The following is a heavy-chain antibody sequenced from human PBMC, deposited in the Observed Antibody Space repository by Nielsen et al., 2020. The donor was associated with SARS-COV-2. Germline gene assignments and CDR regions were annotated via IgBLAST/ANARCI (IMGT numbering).Heavy chain of an antibody. Sequence: GGSLRLSCAASGFTFDDYAMHWVRQAPGKGLEWVSGISWNSGSIGYADSVKGRFTISRDNAKNSLYLQMNSLRAEDTALYYCAREEWELPYNWFDPWGQGTLVTVSS. D-gene: IGHD1-26*01. CDR1: GFTFDDYA. V-gene: IGHV3-9*01. CDR2: ISWNSGSI. J-gene: IGHJ5*02. CDR3: AREEWELPYNWFDP.